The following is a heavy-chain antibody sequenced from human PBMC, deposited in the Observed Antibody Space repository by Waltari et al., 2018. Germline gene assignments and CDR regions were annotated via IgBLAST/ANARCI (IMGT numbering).Heavy chain of an antibody. V-gene: IGHV3-7*01. J-gene: IGHJ4*02. Sequence: EVQLVESGGGLVQPGVSLRLSCAASGFTFGDYLWSWVRQAPGKGLEWVANIKQDGGEGYYVDSVKGRFTISRDNAENSLSLQMNSLTAEDTAVYYCARGGSYRFDFWGQGTLVTVSS. CDR3: ARGGSYRFDF. CDR2: IKQDGGEG. CDR1: GFTFGDYL. D-gene: IGHD1-26*01.